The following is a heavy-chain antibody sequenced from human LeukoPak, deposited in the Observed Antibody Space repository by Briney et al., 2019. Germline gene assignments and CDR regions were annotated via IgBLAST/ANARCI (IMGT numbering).Heavy chain of an antibody. CDR3: AKDGCGDCVPRYYYYYYMDV. J-gene: IGHJ6*03. CDR2: IRYDGSNK. Sequence: PGGSLRLSCAASGFTFSSYGMHWVRQAPGKGLEWVALIRYDGSNKYYADSVKGRFTISRDNSKNTLYLQMNSLRAEDTAVYYCAKDGCGDCVPRYYYYYYMDVWGKGTTVTVSS. D-gene: IGHD2-21*02. V-gene: IGHV3-30*02. CDR1: GFTFSSYG.